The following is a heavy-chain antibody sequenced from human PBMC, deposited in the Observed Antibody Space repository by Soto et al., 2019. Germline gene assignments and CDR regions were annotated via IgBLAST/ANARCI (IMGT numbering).Heavy chain of an antibody. CDR3: XXXDWPTQMDV. J-gene: IGHJ6*02. CDR1: GGSISGGTYY. CDR2: IYFSGST. D-gene: IGHD2-21*01. Sequence: QVQLQESGPGLVKPSQTLSLTCTVSGGSISGGTYYWSWIRQPPGQGLEWIGYIYFSGSTYYNPSLKSRVIISVDTXXXXXXXXXXXXXXXXXXXXXXXXXDWPTQMDVWGQGTTVTVSS. V-gene: IGHV4-30-4*08.